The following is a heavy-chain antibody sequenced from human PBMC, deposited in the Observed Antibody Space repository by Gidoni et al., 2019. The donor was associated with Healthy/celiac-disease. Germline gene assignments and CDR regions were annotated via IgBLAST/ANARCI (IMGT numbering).Heavy chain of an antibody. D-gene: IGHD6-13*01. J-gene: IGHJ4*02. V-gene: IGHV3-21*01. CDR3: ARDQGPAGIAAAGTQTY. CDR2: ISSSSSYI. CDR1: GFTFSSYS. Sequence: EVQLVESGGGLVKPGGSLRLSCAASGFTFSSYSMNWVRQAPGKGLGWVSSISSSSSYIYYADSVKGRFTISRDNAKNSLYLQMNSLRAEDTAVYYCARDQGPAGIAAAGTQTYWGQGTLVTVSS.